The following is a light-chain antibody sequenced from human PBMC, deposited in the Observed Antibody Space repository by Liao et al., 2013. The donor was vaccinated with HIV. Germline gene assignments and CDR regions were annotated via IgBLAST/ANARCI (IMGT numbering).Light chain of an antibody. CDR1: KLGNEY. J-gene: IGLJ2*01. CDR3: LAWDSSTVV. V-gene: IGLV3-1*01. CDR2: QDT. Sequence: SYELTQPPSVSVSPGQTASISCSGDKLGNEYASWYQQKPGQSPVMVIYQDTKRPSGIPERFSGSNSGNTATLTISGTQPMDEADYYCLAWDSSTVVFGGGTKLTVL.